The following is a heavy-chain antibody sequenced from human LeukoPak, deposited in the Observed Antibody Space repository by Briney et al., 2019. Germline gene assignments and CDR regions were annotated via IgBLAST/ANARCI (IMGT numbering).Heavy chain of an antibody. CDR1: GGTISSYY. V-gene: IGHV4-59*01. CDR2: IHYSGST. CDR3: ARGGYYGSGSDDAFDI. Sequence: PSETLSLTCTVSGGTISSYYWNWIRQPPGKGLEWIGYIHYSGSTKYNPSLKSRVAISEDTSKNQFSLNLSSVTAADTAVYYCARGGYYGSGSDDAFDIWGQGTMVTVSS. D-gene: IGHD3-10*01. J-gene: IGHJ3*02.